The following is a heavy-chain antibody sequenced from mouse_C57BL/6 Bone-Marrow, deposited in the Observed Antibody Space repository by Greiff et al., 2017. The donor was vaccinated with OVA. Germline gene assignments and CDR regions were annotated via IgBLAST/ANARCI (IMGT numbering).Heavy chain of an antibody. CDR2: IDPENGDT. Sequence: EVKVEESGAELVRPGASVKLSCTASGFNIKDDYMHWVKQRPEQGLEWIGWIDPENGDTEYASKFQGKATITADTSSNTAYLQPSSLTSEYTAVYYCTNQLGEPVAYWGQGTLVTVSA. V-gene: IGHV14-4*01. D-gene: IGHD4-1*02. CDR3: TNQLGEPVAY. J-gene: IGHJ3*01. CDR1: GFNIKDDY.